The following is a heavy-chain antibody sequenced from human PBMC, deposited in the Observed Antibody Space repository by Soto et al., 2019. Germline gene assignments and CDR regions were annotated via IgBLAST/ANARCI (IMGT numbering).Heavy chain of an antibody. D-gene: IGHD6-13*01. CDR3: AKASIAAVGTVSGLDYYYYMDV. J-gene: IGHJ6*03. V-gene: IGHV3-30*18. CDR2: ISYDGSNK. CDR1: GFTFSSYG. Sequence: QVQLVESGGGVVQPGRSLRLSCAASGFTFSSYGMHWVRQAPGKGLEWVAVISYDGSNKYYADSVKGRFTISRDNSKNTLYLQMNSLRAEDTAVYYCAKASIAAVGTVSGLDYYYYMDVWGKGTTVTVSS.